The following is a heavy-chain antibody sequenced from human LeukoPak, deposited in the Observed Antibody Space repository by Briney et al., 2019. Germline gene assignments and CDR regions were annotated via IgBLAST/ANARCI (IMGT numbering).Heavy chain of an antibody. J-gene: IGHJ4*02. D-gene: IGHD5-24*01. Sequence: GGSLRLSCAASGFTFSSYAMTWVRQAPGKGLEWVSTITDSVSGGSTYYADSVKGRFTISRDNSKNTLYLQMNSLRAEDTAVYYCEARRRDGDNFLDYWGQGTLVTVSS. V-gene: IGHV3-23*01. CDR2: ITDSVSGGST. CDR1: GFTFSSYA. CDR3: EARRRDGDNFLDY.